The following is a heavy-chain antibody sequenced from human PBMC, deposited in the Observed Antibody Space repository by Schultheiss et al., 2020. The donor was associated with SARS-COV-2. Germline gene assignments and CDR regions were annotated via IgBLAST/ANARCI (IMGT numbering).Heavy chain of an antibody. Sequence: GGSLRLSCAASGFTFSSYSIHWVRQAPGKGLEWVSSITGSSSYIYYADSVKGRFTISRDNAKNSLYLQMNSLRAEDTAVYYCARLMGSYVPLDYWGQGTLVTVSS. D-gene: IGHD2-8*01. CDR1: GFTFSSYS. J-gene: IGHJ4*02. V-gene: IGHV3-21*01. CDR3: ARLMGSYVPLDY. CDR2: ITGSSSYI.